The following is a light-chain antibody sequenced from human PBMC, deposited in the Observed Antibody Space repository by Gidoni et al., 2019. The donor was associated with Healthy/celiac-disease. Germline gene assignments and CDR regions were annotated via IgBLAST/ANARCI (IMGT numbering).Light chain of an antibody. V-gene: IGKV3-20*01. CDR2: GAS. Sequence: DIVLTQSPGTLSLSPGERATLSCRASQSVSSSYLAWYQQKPGQAPRLLIYGASSRATGIPDRFSGSGSGTDFTLTISRLEPEDFAEYYCQQYGSSPPLTFXQXTKVEIK. CDR3: QQYGSSPPLT. J-gene: IGKJ1*01. CDR1: QSVSSSY.